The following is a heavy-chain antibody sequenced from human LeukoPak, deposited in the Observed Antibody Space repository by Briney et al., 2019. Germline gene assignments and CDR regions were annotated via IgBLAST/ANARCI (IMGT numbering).Heavy chain of an antibody. J-gene: IGHJ6*03. D-gene: IGHD2-2*01. CDR1: GFTFSSYS. V-gene: IGHV3-21*01. CDR3: ARTQWGPLGYCSSTSCYRGYYYMDV. Sequence: GGSLRLSCSASGFTFSSYSLNWVRQAPGKGLEGVSSISSTSNYRYYADSVKGRFTISRDNAKNSVYLQMNSLRAEDTAVYYCARTQWGPLGYCSSTSCYRGYYYMDVWGKGTTVTVSS. CDR2: ISSTSNYR.